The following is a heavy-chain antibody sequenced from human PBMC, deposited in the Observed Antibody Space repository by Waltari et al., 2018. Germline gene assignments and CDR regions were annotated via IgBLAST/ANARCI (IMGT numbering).Heavy chain of an antibody. Sequence: QVQLQESGPGLVKPSETLSLTCTVPGGSIRSYYWSWIRQPPGKGLEWIGYIYYSGSTNYNPSLKSRVTISVDTSKNQFSLKLSSVTAADTAVYYCARDTRYSGSYYPWYFDLWGRGTLVTVSS. J-gene: IGHJ2*01. CDR3: ARDTRYSGSYYPWYFDL. CDR1: GGSIRSYY. D-gene: IGHD1-26*01. V-gene: IGHV4-59*01. CDR2: IYYSGST.